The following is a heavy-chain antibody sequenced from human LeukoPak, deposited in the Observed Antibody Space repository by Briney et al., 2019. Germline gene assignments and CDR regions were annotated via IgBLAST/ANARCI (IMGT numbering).Heavy chain of an antibody. CDR3: ARVAPDKPFFDY. Sequence: SETLSLTCTVSGGSISSGGYYWSWIRQPPGKGLEWIGYIYYSGSTYYNPSLKSRVTISVDTSKNQSSLKLSSVTAADTAVYYCARVAPDKPFFDYWGQGTLVTVSS. J-gene: IGHJ4*02. V-gene: IGHV4-30-4*01. CDR1: GGSISSGGYY. CDR2: IYYSGST. D-gene: IGHD2-15*01.